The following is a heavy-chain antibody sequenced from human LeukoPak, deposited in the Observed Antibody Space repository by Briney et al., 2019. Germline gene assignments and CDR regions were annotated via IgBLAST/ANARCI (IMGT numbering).Heavy chain of an antibody. CDR3: ARAVSAVAGYYYYYYMNV. Sequence: ASQTLSLTCTVSGGSISSGSYYWSWIRQPAGKGLEWIGRIYTSGSTNYNPSLKSRVTISVDTSKNQFSLKLSSVTAADTAVYYCARAVSAVAGYYYYYYMNVWGKGTTDTVSS. D-gene: IGHD6-19*01. V-gene: IGHV4-61*02. CDR1: GGSISSGSYY. J-gene: IGHJ6*03. CDR2: IYTSGST.